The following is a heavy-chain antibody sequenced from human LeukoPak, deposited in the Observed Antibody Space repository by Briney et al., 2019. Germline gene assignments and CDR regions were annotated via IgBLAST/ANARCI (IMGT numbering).Heavy chain of an antibody. CDR2: FDPEDGET. Sequence: ASVKVSCKVSGYTLTELSMHWVRQAPGKGLEWMGGFDPEDGETIYAQKFQGRVTMTEDTSTDTAYTELSSLRSEDTAVYYCATSPHDYDSSGYPDYWGQGTLVTVSS. CDR1: GYTLTELS. J-gene: IGHJ4*02. V-gene: IGHV1-24*01. CDR3: ATSPHDYDSSGYPDY. D-gene: IGHD3-22*01.